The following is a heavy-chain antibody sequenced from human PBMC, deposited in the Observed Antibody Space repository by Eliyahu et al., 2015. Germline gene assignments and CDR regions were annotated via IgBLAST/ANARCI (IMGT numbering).Heavy chain of an antibody. CDR2: IKQDGSEK. J-gene: IGHJ4*02. V-gene: IGHV3-7*04. Sequence: EVQLVESGGGLVQPGGSLRLSCAASGFPFSSYWMXWVRQAPGKGLEWVANIKQDGSEKYYVDSVKGRFTISRDNAKNSLYLQMNSLRAEDTAVYYCARYDYSTTAFDYWGQGTLVTVSS. CDR1: GFPFSSYW. D-gene: IGHD4-11*01. CDR3: ARYDYSTTAFDY.